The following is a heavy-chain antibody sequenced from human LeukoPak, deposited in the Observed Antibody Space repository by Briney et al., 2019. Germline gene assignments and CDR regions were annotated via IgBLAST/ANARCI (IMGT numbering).Heavy chain of an antibody. CDR3: ATGSSYYYDSSGYNHLDY. Sequence: PGGSLRLSCAASGFTFSSYGMPWVRQAPGKGLEWVAVIWYDGSNKYYADSVKGRFTISRDNSKNTLYLQMTSLRAEDTAVYYCATGSSYYYDSSGYNHLDYWGQGTLVTVSS. CDR2: IWYDGSNK. J-gene: IGHJ4*02. V-gene: IGHV3-33*01. D-gene: IGHD3-22*01. CDR1: GFTFSSYG.